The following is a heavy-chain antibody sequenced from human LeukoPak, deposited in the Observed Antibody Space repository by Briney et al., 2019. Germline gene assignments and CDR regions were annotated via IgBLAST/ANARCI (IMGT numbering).Heavy chain of an antibody. D-gene: IGHD3-22*01. J-gene: IGHJ6*03. V-gene: IGHV1-8*01. CDR3: AKGSYDSSGYHYYYYYYYMDV. CDR1: GYTFTSYD. Sequence: ASVKVSCKASGYTFTSYDINWVRQAPGQGLEWMGWMNPNSGNTGYAQKFQGRVTMTRNTSISTAYMELSSLRSEDTAVYYCAKGSYDSSGYHYYYYYYYMDVWGKGTTVTVSS. CDR2: MNPNSGNT.